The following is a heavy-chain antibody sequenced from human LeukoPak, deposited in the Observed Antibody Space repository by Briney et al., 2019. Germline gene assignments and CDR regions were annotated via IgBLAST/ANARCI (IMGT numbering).Heavy chain of an antibody. V-gene: IGHV1-2*02. CDR2: INPNSGDT. CDR1: GHTFTGYY. Sequence: SVTAACKAYGHTFTGYYMHWVRQAHRQGIEWMGWINPNSGDTNSAQNFQGRVTMSRDTSISAAYMELTRLRSDDTAVYYCAGAPTFDIWGQGTMVTVSS. J-gene: IGHJ3*02. CDR3: AGAPTFDI.